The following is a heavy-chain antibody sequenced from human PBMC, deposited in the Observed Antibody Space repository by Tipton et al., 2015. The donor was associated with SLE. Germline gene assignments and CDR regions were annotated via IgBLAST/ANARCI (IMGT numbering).Heavy chain of an antibody. CDR3: ARGLRAFPRLDI. Sequence: LRLSCTVSGGSIASGSYYWSWIRQPAGRALEWIGRINTSGSTTYTPSLKGRVTLSLDTSKNHFSLNLSSVTAADTALYYCARGLRAFPRLDIWGLGTKVTVSS. CDR1: GGSIASGSYY. V-gene: IGHV4-61*02. CDR2: INTSGST. J-gene: IGHJ3*02. D-gene: IGHD4-17*01.